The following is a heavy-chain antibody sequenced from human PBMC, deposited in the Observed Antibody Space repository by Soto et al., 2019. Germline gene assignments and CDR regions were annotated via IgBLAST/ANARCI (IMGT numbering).Heavy chain of an antibody. CDR2: TYYRSKWYN. Sequence: SQTLSLTCAISGDSVSSNSAAWNWIRQSPSRGLEWLGRTYYRSKWYNDYAVSVKSRLTINPDTSKHQFSLQLNSVSPEDTAVYYCAGSFSGRGGMDVWDPGTSVTVSS. CDR1: GDSVSSNSAA. D-gene: IGHD3-10*01. J-gene: IGHJ6*02. CDR3: AGSFSGRGGMDV. V-gene: IGHV6-1*01.